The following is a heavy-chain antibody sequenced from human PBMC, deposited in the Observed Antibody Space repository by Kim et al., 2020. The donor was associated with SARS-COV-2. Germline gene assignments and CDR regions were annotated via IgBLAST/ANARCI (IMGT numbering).Heavy chain of an antibody. CDR3: ARDYYGSVDY. J-gene: IGHJ4*02. CDR2: T. D-gene: IGHD3-22*01. V-gene: IGHV3-74*01. Sequence: TRYTDSVKGRFTISRDNAKNTLYLQMDSLTAEDTAVYYCARDYYGSVDYWGQGTLVTVSS.